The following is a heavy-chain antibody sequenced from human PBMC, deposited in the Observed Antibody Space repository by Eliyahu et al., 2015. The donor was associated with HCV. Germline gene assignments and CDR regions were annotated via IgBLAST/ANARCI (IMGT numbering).Heavy chain of an antibody. Sequence: GPRLVKPSEALSLTCTVSGDSTRSYYLSWVRQPPGKGLEWIGDIFSTGGANYNPSLKSRVTISVDTSKNQFSLRLTSVTAADTAVYSCARLAPSAYHFDYWGQGALVTVSS. CDR1: GDSTRSYY. CDR2: IFSTGGA. V-gene: IGHV4-4*08. D-gene: IGHD2-2*01. CDR3: ARLAPSAYHFDY. J-gene: IGHJ4*02.